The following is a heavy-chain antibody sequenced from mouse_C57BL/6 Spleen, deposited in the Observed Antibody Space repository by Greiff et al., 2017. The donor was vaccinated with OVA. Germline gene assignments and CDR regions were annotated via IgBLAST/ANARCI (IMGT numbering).Heavy chain of an antibody. D-gene: IGHD2-5*01. Sequence: EVKLVESGGGLVKPGGSLKLSCAASGFTFSDYGMHWVRQAPEKGLEWVAYISSGSSTIYYADTVKGRFTISRDNAKNTLFLQMTSLRSEDTAMYYCARPNSNYEDFDVWGTGTTVTVSS. CDR3: ARPNSNYEDFDV. V-gene: IGHV5-17*01. J-gene: IGHJ1*03. CDR2: ISSGSSTI. CDR1: GFTFSDYG.